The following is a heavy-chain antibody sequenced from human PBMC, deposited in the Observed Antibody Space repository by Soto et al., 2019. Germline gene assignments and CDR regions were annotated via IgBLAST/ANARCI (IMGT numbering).Heavy chain of an antibody. D-gene: IGHD2-15*01. CDR2: IIPIFGTA. Sequence: QVQLVQSGAEVKKPGSSVKVSCKAPGGTFSSYAISWVRQAPGQGLEWMGGIIPIFGTANYAQKFQGRVTITADESTTTSYMERSSLRSEDTAVYYCARSQGGSSSLDIYYYYYYGMDVWGQGTTVTVSS. CDR3: ARSQGGSSSLDIYYYYYYGMDV. V-gene: IGHV1-69*01. CDR1: GGTFSSYA. J-gene: IGHJ6*02.